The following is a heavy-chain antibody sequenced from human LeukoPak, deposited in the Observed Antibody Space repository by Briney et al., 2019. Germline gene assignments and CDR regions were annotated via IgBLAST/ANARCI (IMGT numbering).Heavy chain of an antibody. J-gene: IGHJ4*02. V-gene: IGHV3-23*01. D-gene: IGHD5-18*01. CDR3: AKGTQVWTEVYFYF. CDR2: ISGSGGSI. CDR1: GFTFSRYG. Sequence: GGSLRLSCAASGFTFSRYGMNWVRQAPGKGLEWVAVISGSGGSIYYADSVKGRFTISRDNSKNTLYLQMNSLRAEDTAVYYCAKGTQVWTEVYFYFWGQRTLVTVSS.